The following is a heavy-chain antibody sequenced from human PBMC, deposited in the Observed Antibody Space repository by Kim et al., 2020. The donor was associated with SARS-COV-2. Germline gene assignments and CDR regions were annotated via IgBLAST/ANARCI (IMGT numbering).Heavy chain of an antibody. CDR2: ISYDGSNK. J-gene: IGHJ6*02. D-gene: IGHD2-15*01. Sequence: GGSLRLSCAASGFTFSSYGMHWVRQAPGKGLEWVAVISYDGSNKYYADSVKGRFTISRDNSKNTLYLQMNSLRAEDTGVCYCAKGGYCSGGSCYGMDVWGQGTAVTVSS. V-gene: IGHV3-30*18. CDR1: GFTFSSYG. CDR3: AKGGYCSGGSCYGMDV.